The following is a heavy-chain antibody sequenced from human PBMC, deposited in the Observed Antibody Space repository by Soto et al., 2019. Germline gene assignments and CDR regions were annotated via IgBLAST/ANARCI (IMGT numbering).Heavy chain of an antibody. D-gene: IGHD2-15*01. CDR2: VSYSGNT. CDR3: TRHHRFCSGGACYVIDY. CDR1: GGSVSSNSFY. V-gene: IGHV4-39*01. J-gene: IGHJ4*02. Sequence: SETLSLTCTVSGGSVSSNSFYWGWIRQSPEKGLEWIATVSYSGNTIYSPSLQSRVTISMDTPKNEFSLKVTSVTAADTAVYYCTRHHRFCSGGACYVIDYWGQGTLVTVSS.